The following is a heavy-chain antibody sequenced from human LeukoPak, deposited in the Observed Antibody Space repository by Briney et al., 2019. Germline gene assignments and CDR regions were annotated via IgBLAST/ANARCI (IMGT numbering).Heavy chain of an antibody. J-gene: IGHJ6*02. CDR2: ISGSGGST. CDR3: AKDPGIAVAGTIFYYYYGMDV. V-gene: IGHV3-23*01. D-gene: IGHD6-19*01. CDR1: GFTFSSYA. Sequence: PGGSLRLSCAASGFTFSSYAMSWVRQAPGKGLEWVSAISGSGGSTYYADSVKGRFTISGDNSKNTLYLQMNSLRAEDTAVYYCAKDPGIAVAGTIFYYYYGMDVWGQGTTVTVSS.